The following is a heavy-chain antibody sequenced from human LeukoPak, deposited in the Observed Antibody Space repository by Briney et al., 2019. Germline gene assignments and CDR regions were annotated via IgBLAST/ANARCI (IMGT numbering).Heavy chain of an antibody. V-gene: IGHV4-38-2*02. CDR1: GYSISNGYY. CDR2: ISHSGNT. D-gene: IGHD2-21*01. Sequence: SEPLSLTCNVSGYSISNGYYWGWIRQPPGKGLEWTATISHSGNTYYNPSLKSRVIISIDMSKNRFSLRLNSVTAADTAVYYCARLGVIGRTFDYWGQGTLVTVSS. CDR3: ARLGVIGRTFDY. J-gene: IGHJ4*02.